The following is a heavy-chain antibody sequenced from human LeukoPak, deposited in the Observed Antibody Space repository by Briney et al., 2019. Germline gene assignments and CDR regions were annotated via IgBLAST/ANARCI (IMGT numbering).Heavy chain of an antibody. CDR2: ISYDGSNK. Sequence: GGSLRLSCAASGFTFSSYAMHWVRQAPGKGLEWVAVISYDGSNKYYADSVKGRFTISRDNSKNTLYLQMNSLRAEDTAVYYCARDTVDSDWYGSDYWGQGTLVTVSS. D-gene: IGHD6-19*01. CDR1: GFTFSSYA. V-gene: IGHV3-30*04. J-gene: IGHJ4*02. CDR3: ARDTVDSDWYGSDY.